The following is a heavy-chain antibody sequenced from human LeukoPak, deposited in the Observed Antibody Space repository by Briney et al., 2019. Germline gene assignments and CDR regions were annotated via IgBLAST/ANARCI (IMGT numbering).Heavy chain of an antibody. CDR3: ARHAYYYYYYMDV. J-gene: IGHJ6*03. CDR1: GGSISSYY. V-gene: IGHV4-59*08. CDR2: IYYSGST. Sequence: SETLSLTCTVSGGSISSYYWSWIRQPPGKGLEWIGYIYYSGSTNYNPSLKSRVTISVDTSKNQFSLKLSSVTAADTAVYYCARHAYYYYYYMDVWGKGTTVTVS.